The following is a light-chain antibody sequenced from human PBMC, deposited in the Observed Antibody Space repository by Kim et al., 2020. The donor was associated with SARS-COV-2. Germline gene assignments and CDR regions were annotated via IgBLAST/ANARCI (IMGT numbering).Light chain of an antibody. CDR3: AAWDDSLNGVV. J-gene: IGLJ2*01. CDR2: SNN. CDR1: SSNIGSNT. Sequence: QSVLTQPPSASGTPGQRVTISCSGSSSNIGSNTVNWYRQLPGTAPKLLINSNNQRPSGVPDRFSGSKSGTSASLAISGLQSEDEADYYCAAWDDSLNGVVVGGGTKVTVL. V-gene: IGLV1-44*01.